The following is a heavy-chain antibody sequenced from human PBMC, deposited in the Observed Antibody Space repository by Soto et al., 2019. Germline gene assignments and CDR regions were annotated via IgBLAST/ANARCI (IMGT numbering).Heavy chain of an antibody. J-gene: IGHJ3*01. V-gene: IGHV3-72*01. CDR2: IRNKANSYTT. CDR3: VRGNRAFDV. CDR1: GFTFSDHY. Sequence: EVQLVESGGGLVQPGGSLRLSCAVSGFTFSDHYMDWVRLAPGKGLEWVGRIRNKANSYTTEYAASVKGRFTISRDDSKNSLYLQMNSLKTEDTAVYYCVRGNRAFDVWGQGTMVTVSS.